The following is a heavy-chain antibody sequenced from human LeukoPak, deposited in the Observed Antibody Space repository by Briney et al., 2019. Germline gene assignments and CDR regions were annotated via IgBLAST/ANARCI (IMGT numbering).Heavy chain of an antibody. V-gene: IGHV1-2*06. J-gene: IGHJ5*02. D-gene: IGHD3-22*01. CDR1: GYTFTAYY. CDR2: INPDSGGS. CDR3: ARDIIAGDDSRDNWFDP. Sequence: ASVKVSCKASGYTFTAYYIHWVRQAPGQGLEWMGRINPDSGGSNYPQRLQGRVTMTRDTSISTAYMELSRLTSDDTAVYYCARDIIAGDDSRDNWFDPWGPGTLVTVSS.